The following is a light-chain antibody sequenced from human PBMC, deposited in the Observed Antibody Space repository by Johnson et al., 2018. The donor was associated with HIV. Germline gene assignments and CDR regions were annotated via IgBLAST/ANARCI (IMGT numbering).Light chain of an antibody. V-gene: IGLV1-51*02. Sequence: QLVLTQPPSVSAAPGQKVTISCSGSSSNIGNNYVSWYQQFPGTAPKLLIYENNKRPSGIPDRFSGSKSGTSATLGITGLQTGDEADYYCGTWDSSLSAGVFGTGTKVTVL. CDR2: ENN. J-gene: IGLJ1*01. CDR1: SSNIGNNY. CDR3: GTWDSSLSAGV.